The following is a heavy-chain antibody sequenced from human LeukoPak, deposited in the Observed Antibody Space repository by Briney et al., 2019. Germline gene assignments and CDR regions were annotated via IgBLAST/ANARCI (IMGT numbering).Heavy chain of an antibody. CDR3: ARGRDDYFDY. CDR2: IYHSGST. Sequence: SETLSLTCTVSGGSICSSSYYWGWLRQPPGKGLEWIGSIYHSGSTYYNPSLKSRVTISVDTSKNQFSLKLSSVTAADTAVYYCARGRDDYFDYGGQGTLVTVSS. J-gene: IGHJ4*02. CDR1: GGSICSSSYY. V-gene: IGHV4-39*07.